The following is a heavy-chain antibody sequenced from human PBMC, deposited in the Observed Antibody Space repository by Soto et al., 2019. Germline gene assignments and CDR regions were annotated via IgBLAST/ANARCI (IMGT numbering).Heavy chain of an antibody. CDR2: INHSGST. D-gene: IGHD3-10*01. J-gene: IGHJ4*02. Sequence: SETLSLTCAFYGGSFSGYYWSWIRQPPGKGLEWIGEINHSGSTNYNPSLKSRVTISVDTSKNQFSLKLSSVTAADTAVYYCARVYGSGSYYRWGDGYFDYWGQGTLVTVS. CDR3: ARVYGSGSYYRWGDGYFDY. CDR1: GGSFSGYY. V-gene: IGHV4-34*01.